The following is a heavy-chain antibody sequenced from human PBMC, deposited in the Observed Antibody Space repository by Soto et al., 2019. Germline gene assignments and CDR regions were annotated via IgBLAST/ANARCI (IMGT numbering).Heavy chain of an antibody. CDR3: ARIRRRYYDSSGYYPRDY. D-gene: IGHD3-22*01. CDR2: INHSGST. J-gene: IGHJ4*02. Sequence: PSETLSLTCTVYGGSFSGYYWSWIRQPPGKGLEWIGEINHSGSTNYNPSLKSRVTISVDTSKNQFSLKLSSVTAADTAVYYCARIRRRYYDSSGYYPRDYWGQGTLVTVSS. CDR1: GGSFSGYY. V-gene: IGHV4-34*01.